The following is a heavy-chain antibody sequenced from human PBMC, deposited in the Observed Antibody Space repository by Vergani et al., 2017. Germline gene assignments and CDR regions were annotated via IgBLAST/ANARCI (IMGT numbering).Heavy chain of an antibody. CDR3: ARGHLSYYTRIRNYFDY. CDR2: IYYSGST. V-gene: IGHV4-31*03. J-gene: IGHJ4*02. CDR1: GGSISSGGYY. D-gene: IGHD2-8*01. Sequence: QVQLQESGPGLVKPSQTLSLTCTVSGGSISSGGYYWSWIRQHPGKGLEWIGYIYYSGSTYYNPSLKSRVTISVDTSKNQFSLKLSSVTAADTAVYYCARGHLSYYTRIRNYFDYWGQGTLVTVSS.